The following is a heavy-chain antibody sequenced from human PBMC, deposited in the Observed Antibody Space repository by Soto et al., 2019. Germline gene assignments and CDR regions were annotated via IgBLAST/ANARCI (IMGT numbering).Heavy chain of an antibody. CDR1: GGSINSGGYC. V-gene: IGHV4-31*01. CDR2: ISDGGST. Sequence: QVQLQESGPGLVKPSQTLSLTCTVSGGSINSGGYCWSWIRQHPGKVLDWIGCISDGGSTSYNPVLKTPVTISVDTSKNQFSLTLTSVTAANTAVYYCEKGILVWGQGALITVSS. J-gene: IGHJ4*02. D-gene: IGHD5-18*01. CDR3: EKGILV.